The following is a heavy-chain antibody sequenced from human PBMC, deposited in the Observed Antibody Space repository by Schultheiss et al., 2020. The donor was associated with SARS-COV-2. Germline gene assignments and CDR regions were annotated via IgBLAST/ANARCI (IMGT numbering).Heavy chain of an antibody. CDR2: IYYSGST. V-gene: IGHV4-39*07. CDR3: ARLIAGYSYGHYAEYFRL. Sequence: SQTLSLTCTVSGGSISSSSYYWGWIRQPPGKGLEWIGSIYYSGSTYFNPSLKSRVTISVDRSKNQFSLKLSSVTAADTAVYYCARLIAGYSYGHYAEYFRLWGQGTPVTVSS. D-gene: IGHD5-18*01. J-gene: IGHJ1*01. CDR1: GGSISSSSYY.